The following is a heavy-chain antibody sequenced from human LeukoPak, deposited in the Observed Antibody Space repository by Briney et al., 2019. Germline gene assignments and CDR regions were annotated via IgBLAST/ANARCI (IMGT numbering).Heavy chain of an antibody. CDR2: IKKDGSEK. D-gene: IGHD5-24*01. J-gene: IGHJ4*02. V-gene: IGHV3-7*01. Sequence: GGSLRLSCAASGFTFSSYWMSWVRQAPGKGLEWVANIKKDGSEKYYVDSVKGRFTISRDNAKTSLYLQMNSLRAEDTAVYYCASHVRGWLQFVDYWGQGTLVTVSS. CDR3: ASHVRGWLQFVDY. CDR1: GFTFSSYW.